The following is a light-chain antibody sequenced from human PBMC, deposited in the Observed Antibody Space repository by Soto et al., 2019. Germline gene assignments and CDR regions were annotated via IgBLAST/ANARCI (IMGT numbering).Light chain of an antibody. Sequence: DIQMTQAPASVSASVGDRVTITWRASQGISHWLAWYQQKPGNAPKPLIYEASSLERGVPARFSGSGSGTDFTLSISSLHPEDFATDYCQQANSFPWTFGQGTKV. CDR2: EAS. V-gene: IGKV1-12*02. CDR3: QQANSFPWT. CDR1: QGISHW. J-gene: IGKJ1*01.